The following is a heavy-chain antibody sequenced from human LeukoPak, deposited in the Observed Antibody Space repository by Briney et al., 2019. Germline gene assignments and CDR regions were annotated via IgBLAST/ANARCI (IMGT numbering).Heavy chain of an antibody. V-gene: IGHV1-2*02. CDR1: GYTFTGYY. J-gene: IGHJ4*02. Sequence: GASVKVSCKASGYTFTGYYMHWVRQAPGQGLEWMGWINPNSGVTHYPQKFQGRVTLTRDTSIRTAYMEVSSLRSDDTAVYYCARKITSVEWGQGTLVTVSS. CDR2: INPNSGVT. D-gene: IGHD1-14*01. CDR3: ARKITSVE.